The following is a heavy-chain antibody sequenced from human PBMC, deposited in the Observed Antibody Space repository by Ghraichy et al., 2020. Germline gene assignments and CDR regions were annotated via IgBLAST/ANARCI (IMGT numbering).Heavy chain of an antibody. CDR3: ANRFSAFRGDN. D-gene: IGHD3-3*02. CDR1: GFTFSSYA. V-gene: IGHV3-23*01. CDR2: INSGGGTT. Sequence: GGSLRLSCAASGFTFSSYAMSWVRQGPGKGLEWVSGINSGGGTTYYADFVMGRFTISRDNSKNTLYLQLNSLRAEDTAIYYCANRFSAFRGDNWGQGTLGIVSS. J-gene: IGHJ4*02.